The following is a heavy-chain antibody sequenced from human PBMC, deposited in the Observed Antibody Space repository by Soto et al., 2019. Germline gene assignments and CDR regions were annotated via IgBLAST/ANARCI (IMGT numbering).Heavy chain of an antibody. CDR3: TRLVYCGVDCSSE. CDR2: ARSRANNYAT. V-gene: IGHV3-73*01. CDR1: GFSFSGST. J-gene: IGHJ4*02. D-gene: IGHD2-21*02. Sequence: RLSCAASGFSFSGSTIHWVRQASGKGLEWVGRARSRANNYATSYAAPVKGRFTISRDESKNTAYLQMNSLKTEDTAVYYCTRLVYCGVDCSSEWGQGTLVTVS.